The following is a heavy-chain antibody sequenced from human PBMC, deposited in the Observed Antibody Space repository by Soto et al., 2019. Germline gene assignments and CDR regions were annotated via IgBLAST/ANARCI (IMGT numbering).Heavy chain of an antibody. CDR3: AREKAAAGTIWFDP. J-gene: IGHJ5*02. CDR1: GGTFSSYA. Sequence: SVKVSCKASGGTFSSYAISWVRQAPGQGLEWMGGTIPIFGTANYAQKLQGRVTITADESTSTAYMELRSLRSDDTAVYYCAREKAAAGTIWFDPWGQGTLVTVSS. CDR2: TIPIFGTA. V-gene: IGHV1-69*13. D-gene: IGHD6-13*01.